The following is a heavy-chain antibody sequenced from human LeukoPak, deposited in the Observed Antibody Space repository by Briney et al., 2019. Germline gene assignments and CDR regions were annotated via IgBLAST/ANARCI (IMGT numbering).Heavy chain of an antibody. J-gene: IGHJ3*02. V-gene: IGHV3-23*01. CDR3: AKGAGYGSSGYPDAFDI. CDR2: ISGSGGST. D-gene: IGHD3-22*01. Sequence: PGGTLRLSCAASGFTFSSYGMSWVRQAPGKGLEWVSAISGSGGSTYYADSVKGRFTISRDNSKNTLYLQMNSLRAEDTAVYYCAKGAGYGSSGYPDAFDIWGQGTMVTVSS. CDR1: GFTFSSYG.